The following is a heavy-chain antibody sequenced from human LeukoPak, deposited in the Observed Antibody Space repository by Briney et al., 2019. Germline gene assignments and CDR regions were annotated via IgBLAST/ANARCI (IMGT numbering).Heavy chain of an antibody. CDR1: GFTFDDYA. CDR2: ISWKSGSI. CDR3: AKGRRITMIDHPFDI. J-gene: IGHJ3*02. D-gene: IGHD3-22*01. V-gene: IGHV3-9*01. Sequence: PGRSLRLSCAASGFTFDDYAMHWGQEAPGEGLEWVSGISWKSGSIGYADSVKGRFTISRDNAKNSLYLQMNSLRAEDTALYYCAKGRRITMIDHPFDIWGQGTMVTVSS.